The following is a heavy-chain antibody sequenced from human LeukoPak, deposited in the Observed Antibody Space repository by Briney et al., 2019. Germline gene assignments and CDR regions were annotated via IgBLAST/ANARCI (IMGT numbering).Heavy chain of an antibody. CDR2: IYYSGST. J-gene: IGHJ5*02. V-gene: IGHV4-39*01. D-gene: IGHD1-26*01. CDR3: ARPLGAKRWFDP. Sequence: PSETLSLTCTVSGGSISSSSYYWGWIRQPPGKGLEWIGSIYYSGSTYYNPSLKSRVTISVDTPNNQFSLNLRSVTAADTAVYYCARPLGAKRWFDPWGQGTLVTVSS. CDR1: GGSISSSSYY.